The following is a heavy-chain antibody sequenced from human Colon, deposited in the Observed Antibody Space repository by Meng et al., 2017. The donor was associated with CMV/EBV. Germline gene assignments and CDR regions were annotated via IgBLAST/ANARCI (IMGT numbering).Heavy chain of an antibody. V-gene: IGHV3-23*03. J-gene: IGHJ5*02. D-gene: IGHD6-19*01. CDR3: AKDRDLFGSGWYGDIA. CDR2: IYSGGSST. Sequence: GESLKISCAASGFTFSRYAMSWVRQAPGKGLEWISVIYSGGSSTYYADSVKGRFTISRDNSKNTLYLQMNSLRAEDTAVYYCAKDRDLFGSGWYGDIAWGQGTLVTVSS. CDR1: GFTFSRYA.